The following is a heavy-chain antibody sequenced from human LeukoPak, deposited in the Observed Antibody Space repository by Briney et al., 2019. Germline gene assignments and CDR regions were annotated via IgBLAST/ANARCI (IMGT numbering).Heavy chain of an antibody. CDR2: IRYDGSNK. Sequence: PGGSLTLSCAASGFTFSSYGMHWVRQAPGKGLEWVAFIRYDGSNKYYADSVKGRFTISRDNSKNTLYLQMNSLRAEDTAVYYCAKDPGSAVAATNWFDPWGQGTLVTVSS. J-gene: IGHJ5*02. V-gene: IGHV3-30*02. CDR1: GFTFSSYG. D-gene: IGHD2-15*01. CDR3: AKDPGSAVAATNWFDP.